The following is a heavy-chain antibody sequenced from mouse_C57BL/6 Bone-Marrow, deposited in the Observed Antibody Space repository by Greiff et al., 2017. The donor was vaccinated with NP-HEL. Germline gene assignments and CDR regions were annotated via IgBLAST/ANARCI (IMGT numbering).Heavy chain of an antibody. CDR1: GFTFSSYG. CDR3: ARPYYYGSSSRYYAMDY. V-gene: IGHV5-6*01. Sequence: EVNLVESGGDLVKPGGSLKLSCAASGFTFSSYGMSWVRQTPDKRLEWVATISSGGSYTYYPDSVKGRFTISRDNAKNTLYLQMSSLKSEDTAMYYCARPYYYGSSSRYYAMDYWGQGTSVTVSS. J-gene: IGHJ4*01. CDR2: ISSGGSYT. D-gene: IGHD1-1*01.